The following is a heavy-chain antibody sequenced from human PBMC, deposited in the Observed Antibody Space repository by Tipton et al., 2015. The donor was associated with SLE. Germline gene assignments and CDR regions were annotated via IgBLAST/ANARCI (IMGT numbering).Heavy chain of an antibody. CDR1: GYTYYY. Sequence: QVQLVQSGAEVKKPGASVKISCKASGYTYYYMHWVRQAPGQGLAWMGIINPSGGSTNYAQKFQGRVTMTRDTSTSTVYMELSSLTSEDTAVYYCARASEGSWNFDLWGRGTLVTVSS. CDR2: INPSGGST. CDR3: ARASEGSWNFDL. V-gene: IGHV1-46*01. J-gene: IGHJ2*01.